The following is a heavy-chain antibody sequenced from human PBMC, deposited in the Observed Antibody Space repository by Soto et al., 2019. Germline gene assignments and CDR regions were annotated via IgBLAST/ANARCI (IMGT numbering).Heavy chain of an antibody. J-gene: IGHJ4*02. D-gene: IGHD6-6*01. Sequence: ETLSLTCAVYGGSFSGYYWSWIRQPPGKGLEWIGEINHSGSTNYNPSLKSRVTISVDTSKNQFSLKLSSVTAADTAVYYCAKNWDTTSSSSSHWGQGTLVTVSS. CDR1: GGSFSGYY. CDR2: INHSGST. CDR3: AKNWDTTSSSSSH. V-gene: IGHV4-34*01.